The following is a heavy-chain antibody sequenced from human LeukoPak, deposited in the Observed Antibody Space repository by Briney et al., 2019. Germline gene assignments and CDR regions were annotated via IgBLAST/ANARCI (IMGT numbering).Heavy chain of an antibody. V-gene: IGHV3-48*04. CDR1: GFIFGRDS. J-gene: IGHJ5*02. D-gene: IGHD3-22*01. Sequence: QPEGSLTLSCAASGFIFGRDSMNWVRQAPGRGLEWISYISSSSSTIYYADSVKGRFTISRDNAKNSLYLQMNSLRAEDTAVYYCARVGDDSSGYYPSWGQGTLVTVSS. CDR2: ISSSSSTI. CDR3: ARVGDDSSGYYPS.